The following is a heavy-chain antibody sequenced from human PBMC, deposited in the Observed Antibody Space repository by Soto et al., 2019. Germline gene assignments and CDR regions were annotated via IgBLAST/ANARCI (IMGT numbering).Heavy chain of an antibody. CDR1: GFTFSSYG. Sequence: PGGSLRLSCSASGFTFSSYGMHWVRQAPGKGLEWVAVIWYDGSNKYYADSVKGRFTISRDNSKNTLYLQMNSLRAEDTAVYYCARDVGMWELPGYWGQGTLVTVSS. J-gene: IGHJ4*02. CDR3: ARDVGMWELPGY. D-gene: IGHD1-26*01. CDR2: IWYDGSNK. V-gene: IGHV3-33*01.